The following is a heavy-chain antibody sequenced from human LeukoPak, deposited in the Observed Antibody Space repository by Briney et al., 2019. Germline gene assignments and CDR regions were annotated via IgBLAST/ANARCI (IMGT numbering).Heavy chain of an antibody. J-gene: IGHJ3*02. CDR3: ARTYCSSTSCYASHAFDI. Sequence: ASVKVSCKASGYTFTGYYMHWVRQAPGQGLEWMGWINTNSGGTSYAQKFQGRVTMTRDTSISTAYMELSRLRSDDTAVYYCARTYCSSTSCYASHAFDIWGQGTMVTVSS. D-gene: IGHD2-2*01. CDR2: INTNSGGT. V-gene: IGHV1-2*02. CDR1: GYTFTGYY.